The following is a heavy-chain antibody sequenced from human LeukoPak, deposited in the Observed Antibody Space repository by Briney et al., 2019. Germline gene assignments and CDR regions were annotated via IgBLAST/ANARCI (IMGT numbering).Heavy chain of an antibody. CDR3: ARVERPYDSSGYYYV. J-gene: IGHJ4*02. V-gene: IGHV3-30*04. CDR1: GFTFSSYA. CDR2: ISYDGSNK. D-gene: IGHD3-22*01. Sequence: PGGSLRLSCAASGFTFSSYAMHWVRQAPGKGLEWVAVISYDGSNKYYADSVKGRFTISRDNSKNTLYLQMNSLRAEDTAVYYCARVERPYDSSGYYYVWGQGTLVTVSS.